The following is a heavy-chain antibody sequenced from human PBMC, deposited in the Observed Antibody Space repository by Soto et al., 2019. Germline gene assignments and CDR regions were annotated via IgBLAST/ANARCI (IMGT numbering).Heavy chain of an antibody. V-gene: IGHV4-39*01. CDR3: ARHPGYYDILTGYTTYYFDS. CDR1: GNSISSAGYS. CDR2: ISYTGNT. D-gene: IGHD3-9*01. Sequence: TSETLSLTCTVSGNSISSAGYSWGWIRQPPGKGLEYIGTISYTGNTYYNSSLMSRVTISLDTSKNQFSLKLSSVTAADTAVYYCARHPGYYDILTGYTTYYFDSWGQGILVTVSS. J-gene: IGHJ4*02.